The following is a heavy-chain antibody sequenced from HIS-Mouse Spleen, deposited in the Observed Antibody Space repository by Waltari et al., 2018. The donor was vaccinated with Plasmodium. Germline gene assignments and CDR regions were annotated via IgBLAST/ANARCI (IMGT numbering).Heavy chain of an antibody. Sequence: QVQLQESGPGLVKPSETLSLTCTVSGYSLSSGYYRVWLRQPPGKGLEWIGSIYHSGSTYYNPSLKSRVTISVDTSKNQFSLKLSSVTAADTAVYYCARAESSIAARHYYYYGMDVWGQGTTVTVSS. V-gene: IGHV4-38-2*02. CDR1: GYSLSSGYY. J-gene: IGHJ6*02. D-gene: IGHD6-6*01. CDR3: ARAESSIAARHYYYYGMDV. CDR2: IYHSGST.